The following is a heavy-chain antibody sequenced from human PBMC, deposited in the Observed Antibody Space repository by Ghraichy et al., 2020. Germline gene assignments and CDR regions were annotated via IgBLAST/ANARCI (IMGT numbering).Heavy chain of an antibody. CDR1: GFTFSSSD. CDR3: AKGWGLGDR. J-gene: IGHJ5*02. V-gene: IGHV3-23*01. Sequence: GVLNISCAASGFTFSSSDMSWVRQAPGKGLEWVSGISSSGGTFDYAGSVKGRFTISRDNSKNTVYLQMNSLRAEDTAVYFCAKGWGLGDRWGQVTLVTVSA. D-gene: IGHD7-27*01. CDR2: ISSSGGTF.